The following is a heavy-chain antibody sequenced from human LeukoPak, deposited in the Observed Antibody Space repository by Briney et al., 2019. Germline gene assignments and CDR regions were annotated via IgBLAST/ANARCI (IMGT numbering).Heavy chain of an antibody. V-gene: IGHV3-23*01. CDR3: AKVVVAATNAFDY. D-gene: IGHD2-15*01. Sequence: GGSLRLSCAASGFTVSSYAMSWVRQAPGEGLEWVSAISGSGGSTYYADSVKGRFTISRDNSKNTLYLQMNSLRAEDTAVYYCAKVVVAATNAFDYWGQGTLVTVSS. CDR1: GFTVSSYA. CDR2: ISGSGGST. J-gene: IGHJ4*02.